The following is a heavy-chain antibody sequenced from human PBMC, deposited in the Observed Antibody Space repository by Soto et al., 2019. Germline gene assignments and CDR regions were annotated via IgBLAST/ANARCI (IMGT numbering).Heavy chain of an antibody. CDR3: ARATPFGSSGWFSYYFDY. J-gene: IGHJ4*02. D-gene: IGHD6-19*01. CDR1: GGSISSGGYY. V-gene: IGHV4-31*03. CDR2: IYYSGST. Sequence: SSETLSLTCTVSGGSISSGGYYWSWIRQHPGKGLEWIGHIYYSGSTYYNPSLKSRVTISVDTSKNQFSLKLSSVTAADTAVYYCARATPFGSSGWFSYYFDYWGQGTLVTVSS.